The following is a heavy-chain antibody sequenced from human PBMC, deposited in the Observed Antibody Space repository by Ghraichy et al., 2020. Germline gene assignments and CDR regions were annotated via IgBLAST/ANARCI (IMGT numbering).Heavy chain of an antibody. CDR2: ISGSGGST. CDR1: GFTFSSYA. V-gene: IGHV3-23*01. Sequence: GGSLRLSCAASGFTFSSYAMSWVRQAPGKGLEWVSAISGSGGSTFYADSVKGRFTISRDSSKNTLYLQMNSLRAEDTAVYYCAKQTPPYCSSTSCYYYGMDVWGQGTTVTVSS. CDR3: AKQTPPYCSSTSCYYYGMDV. D-gene: IGHD2-2*01. J-gene: IGHJ6*02.